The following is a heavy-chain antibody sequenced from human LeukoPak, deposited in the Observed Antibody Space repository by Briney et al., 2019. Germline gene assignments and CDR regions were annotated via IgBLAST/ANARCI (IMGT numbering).Heavy chain of an antibody. J-gene: IGHJ4*02. D-gene: IGHD3-10*01. CDR2: INPYSGGT. CDR3: ARRSQGWFGKYYFDY. Sequence: ASVKVSCKTSGYTFTVYYMHWVRQAPGQGLEWMGWINPYSGGTNYAQKFQGRVTMTRDTSISTVYMDLSRLTSDDTAVYYCARRSQGWFGKYYFDYWGQGSLVTVSS. V-gene: IGHV1-2*02. CDR1: GYTFTVYY.